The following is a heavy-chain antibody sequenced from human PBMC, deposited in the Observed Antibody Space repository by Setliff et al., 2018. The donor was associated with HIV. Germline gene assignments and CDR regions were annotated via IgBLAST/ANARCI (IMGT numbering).Heavy chain of an antibody. D-gene: IGHD3-10*01. CDR2: ILPIFGTR. V-gene: IGHV1-69*06. J-gene: IGHJ1*01. CDR1: GGTFSSYS. Sequence: SVKVSCKASGGTFSSYSISWVRQAPGQGLEWMGRILPIFGTRDYAQKFQGRVTITADKSTSTAYMELRSLRSEDTAVYYCARDQVSMVRAVRLVAWGQGSLVTGS. CDR3: ARDQVSMVRAVRLVA.